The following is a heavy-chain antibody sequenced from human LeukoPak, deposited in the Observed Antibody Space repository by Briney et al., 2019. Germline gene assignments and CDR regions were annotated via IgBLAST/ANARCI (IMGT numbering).Heavy chain of an antibody. CDR1: GGSISSYY. V-gene: IGHV4-59*08. CDR2: IYYSGST. J-gene: IGHJ4*02. CDR3: ARRRSRASNFDY. Sequence: PSETLSLTCTVSGGSISSYYWSWIRQPPGKGLEWIEYIYYSGSTNYNPSLKSRVTISVDTSKNQFSLKLSSVTAADTAVYYCARRRSRASNFDYWGQGTLVTVSS.